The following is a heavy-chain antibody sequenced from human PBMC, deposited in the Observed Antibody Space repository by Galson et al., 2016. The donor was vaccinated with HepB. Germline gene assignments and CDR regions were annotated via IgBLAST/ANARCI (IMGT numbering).Heavy chain of an antibody. CDR2: VSDDGTHT. J-gene: IGHJ4*02. V-gene: IGHV3-30-3*01. CDR1: GFTFSSHA. CDR3: ARSSSCSTINCFLPFDS. Sequence: SLRLSCAASGFTFSSHAMHWVRQAPGKGLEWVAIVSDDGTHTDYADSVKGRFTISRDNSKNTLYLQMNSLRAEDTSMYYCARSSSCSTINCFLPFDSRGLGTLVTVSS. D-gene: IGHD2-2*01.